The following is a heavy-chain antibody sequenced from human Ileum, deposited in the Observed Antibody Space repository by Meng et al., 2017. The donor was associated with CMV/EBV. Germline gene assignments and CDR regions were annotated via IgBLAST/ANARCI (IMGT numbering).Heavy chain of an antibody. D-gene: IGHD2-2*01. CDR1: GFTFSSYA. Sequence: LSCAASGFTFSSYAMHWVRQAPGKGLEWVAVISYDGSNKYYADSVKGRFTISRDNSKNTLYLQMNSLRAEDTAVYYYAREVVVPAFDYWGQGTLVTVSS. V-gene: IGHV3-30*04. CDR3: AREVVVPAFDY. CDR2: ISYDGSNK. J-gene: IGHJ4*02.